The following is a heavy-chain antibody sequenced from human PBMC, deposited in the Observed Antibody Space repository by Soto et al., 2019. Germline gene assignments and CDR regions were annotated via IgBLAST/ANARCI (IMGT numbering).Heavy chain of an antibody. J-gene: IGHJ5*02. CDR2: INAANGNV. D-gene: IGHD6-19*01. Sequence: QVQLVQSGAEVKKPGASVKVSCKASGYTFSSYALHWVRQAPGQRLEWMGWINAANGNVKYSQKFQGRVTITRDTSASTAYMELSSLRSEDTAVYYCARAVGQFDPWGKGTLVNVSS. CDR1: GYTFSSYA. CDR3: ARAVGQFDP. V-gene: IGHV1-3*01.